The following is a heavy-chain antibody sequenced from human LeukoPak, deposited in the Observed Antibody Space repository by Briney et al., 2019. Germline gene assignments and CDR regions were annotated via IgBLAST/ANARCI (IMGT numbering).Heavy chain of an antibody. CDR2: INAGNGNT. CDR1: GYTFTSYA. CDR3: ARGGSGSACYFDY. J-gene: IGHJ4*02. V-gene: IGHV1-3*01. Sequence: ASVKVSCKASGYTFTSYAMHWVRQAPGQRLEWMGWINAGNGNTKYSQKFQGRVTITRDTSASTAYMELSSLRSEDTAVYYCARGGSGSACYFDYWGQGTLVTVSS. D-gene: IGHD3-10*01.